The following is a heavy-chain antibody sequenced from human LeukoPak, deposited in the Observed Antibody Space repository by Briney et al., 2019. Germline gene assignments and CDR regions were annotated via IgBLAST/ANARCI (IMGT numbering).Heavy chain of an antibody. Sequence: ASVKVSCKASGYTFTGYYMHWVRQAPGQGLEWMGWINPNSGGTNYAQKFQGWVTMTRDTSISTAYMELSSLRSEDTAFYYCARVPREYSGYAFDYWGQGTLVTVSS. CDR1: GYTFTGYY. D-gene: IGHD5-12*01. CDR3: ARVPREYSGYAFDY. V-gene: IGHV1-2*04. CDR2: INPNSGGT. J-gene: IGHJ4*02.